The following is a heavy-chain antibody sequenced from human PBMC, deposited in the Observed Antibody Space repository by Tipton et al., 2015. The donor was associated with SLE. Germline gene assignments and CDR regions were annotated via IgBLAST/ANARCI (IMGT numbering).Heavy chain of an antibody. CDR2: IYYSGST. J-gene: IGHJ4*01. CDR3: ARSIGNIVITIEDEYFDS. Sequence: TLSLTCTVSGGSINSGGYYWSWIRQHPGKGLEWIGYIYYSGSTYYNPSLKSRVTISVDTSKNQFSLKLSSVTAADTAVYYCARSIGNIVITIEDEYFDSWGHGTLVTVSS. V-gene: IGHV4-31*03. CDR1: GGSINSGGYY. D-gene: IGHD3-16*01.